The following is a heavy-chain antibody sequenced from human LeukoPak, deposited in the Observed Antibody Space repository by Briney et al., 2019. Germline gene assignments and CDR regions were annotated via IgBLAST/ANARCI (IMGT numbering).Heavy chain of an antibody. CDR2: IKQDGSEK. D-gene: IGHD3-10*01. V-gene: IGHV3-7*01. Sequence: GGSLRLSCAASGFTFSSYWMSWVRQAPGKGLEWVANIKQDGSEKYYVDSVKGRFTISRDNAKNSLYLQMNSLRAEDTAVYYCARTGTRGAIRGYYMDVWGKGTTVTISS. CDR3: ARTGTRGAIRGYYMDV. CDR1: GFTFSSYW. J-gene: IGHJ6*03.